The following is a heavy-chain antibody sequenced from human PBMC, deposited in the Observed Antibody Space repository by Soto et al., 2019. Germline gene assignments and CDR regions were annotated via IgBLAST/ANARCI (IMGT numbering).Heavy chain of an antibody. CDR2: IDPSDSYI. J-gene: IGHJ6*02. D-gene: IGHD3-16*01. CDR1: GYSFTKYW. V-gene: IGHV5-10-1*01. CDR3: ARHYICRGGDCYYYGMDV. Sequence: SGESLKISCKGSGYSFTKYWISWVRQMPGKGLEWMGRIDPSDSYINYSPSFQGHVTISADKSINTAYLQWSSLRASDTAIYYCARHYICRGGDCYYYGMDVWGQGTTVTVSS.